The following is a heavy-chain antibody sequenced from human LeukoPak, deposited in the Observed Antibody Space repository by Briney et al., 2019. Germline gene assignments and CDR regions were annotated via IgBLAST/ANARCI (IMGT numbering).Heavy chain of an antibody. D-gene: IGHD5-24*01. V-gene: IGHV3-30-3*01. Sequence: GGSLRLSCAASGFTFSSYAMHWVRQAPGKGLEWVAVISYDGSNKYYADSVKGRFTISRDNSKNTLYLQMNSLRAEDTAVYYCAGRGRDGYNYGYWGKGTLVTVSS. CDR2: ISYDGSNK. CDR1: GFTFSSYA. CDR3: AGRGRDGYNYGY. J-gene: IGHJ4*02.